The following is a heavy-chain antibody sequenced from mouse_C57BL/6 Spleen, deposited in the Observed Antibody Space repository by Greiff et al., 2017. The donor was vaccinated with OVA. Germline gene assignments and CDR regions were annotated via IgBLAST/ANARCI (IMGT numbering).Heavy chain of an antibody. J-gene: IGHJ2*01. Sequence: VQLQQSGTELVKPGASVKLSCKASGYTFTSYWMHWVKQRPGQGLEWIGNINPSNGGTNYNEKFKSKATLTVDKSSSTAYMQLSSLTSEDSAVYYCARSKGIYDGYYVPDYWGQGTTLTVSS. CDR3: ARSKGIYDGYYVPDY. D-gene: IGHD2-3*01. CDR1: GYTFTSYW. V-gene: IGHV1-53*01. CDR2: INPSNGGT.